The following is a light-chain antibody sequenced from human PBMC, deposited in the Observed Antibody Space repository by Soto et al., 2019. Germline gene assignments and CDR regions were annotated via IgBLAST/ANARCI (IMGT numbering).Light chain of an antibody. V-gene: IGLV2-14*01. CDR2: EVS. CDR3: SSYTTNKTLL. CDR1: SSDVGAYNF. J-gene: IGLJ2*01. Sequence: QSALTQPASVSGSPGQSITISCTGTSSDVGAYNFVSWYQQHPGKAPKLIFYEVSNRPPGLSDRFSGSKSGTTASLTISGLQADDEADYFCSSYTTNKTLLFGGGTQLTVL.